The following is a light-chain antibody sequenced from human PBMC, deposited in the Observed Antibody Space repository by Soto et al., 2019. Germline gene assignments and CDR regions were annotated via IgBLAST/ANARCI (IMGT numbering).Light chain of an antibody. CDR3: QQCGNWPLT. CDR2: DAS. V-gene: IGKV3-11*01. J-gene: IGKJ4*01. CDR1: QSVGSS. Sequence: EIVLTQSPATLSLSPGERATLSCRASQSVGSSLAWYQQKPGQAPRLLVYDASSRATGIPARFSGTGSGTDFPLTISSLGPEDFAIYYCQQCGNWPLTFGGGTKVEIK.